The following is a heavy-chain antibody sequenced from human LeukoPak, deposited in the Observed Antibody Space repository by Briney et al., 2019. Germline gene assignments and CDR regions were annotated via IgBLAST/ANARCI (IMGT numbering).Heavy chain of an antibody. D-gene: IGHD3-3*01. CDR1: GFPFSTYS. V-gene: IGHV3-21*01. CDR3: ASEAYFDFRDAFHI. J-gene: IGHJ3*02. Sequence: PGGSLRLSCAASGFPFSTYSMNWVRQAPGKGLEWVSVISSSNSYIYYADSVKGRFTISRDNAKNALYLQMNSLRAEDTAVYYCASEAYFDFRDAFHIWGQGTLVTVSS. CDR2: ISSSNSYI.